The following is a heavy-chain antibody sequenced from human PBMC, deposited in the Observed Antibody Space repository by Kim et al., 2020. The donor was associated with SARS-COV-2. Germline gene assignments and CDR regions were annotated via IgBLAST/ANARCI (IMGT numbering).Heavy chain of an antibody. J-gene: IGHJ6*02. CDR2: IGTAGDT. V-gene: IGHV3-13*01. D-gene: IGHD6-19*01. CDR1: GFTFSSYD. CDR3: ARAQWLVRGGYYYYGMDV. Sequence: GGSLRLSCAASGFTFSSYDMHWVRQATGKGLEWVSAIGTAGDTYYPGSVKGRFTISRENAKNSLYLQMNSLRAGDTAVYYCARAQWLVRGGYYYYGMDVWGQGTTVTVSS.